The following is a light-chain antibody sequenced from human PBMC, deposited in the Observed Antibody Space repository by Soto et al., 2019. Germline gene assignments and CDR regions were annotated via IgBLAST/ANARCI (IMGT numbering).Light chain of an antibody. V-gene: IGKV3-20*01. J-gene: IGKJ1*01. CDR3: QQYGRSPWT. Sequence: DIVLTQSPDTLSLSPGDRATVSCRASQTVGASYVAWYQHRPGQAPKFLMYGASTRATGIPDRFSGSGSGTEFTLTIDSLEPEDFGLYYCQQYGRSPWTFGQGTRVEI. CDR2: GAS. CDR1: QTVGASY.